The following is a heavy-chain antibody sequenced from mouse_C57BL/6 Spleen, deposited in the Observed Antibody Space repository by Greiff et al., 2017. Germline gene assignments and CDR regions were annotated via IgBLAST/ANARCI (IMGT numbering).Heavy chain of an antibody. CDR2: ILPGSGST. J-gene: IGHJ3*01. D-gene: IGHD1-1*01. V-gene: IGHV1-9*01. CDR3: AREGAFITTVVAPPWVAY. Sequence: QVQLQQSGAELMKPGASVKLSCKATGYTFTGYWIEWVKQRPGHGLEWIGEILPGSGSTNYNEKFKGKATFTADTSSNTAYMQLSSLTTEDSAIYYCAREGAFITTVVAPPWVAYWGQGTLVTVSA. CDR1: GYTFTGYW.